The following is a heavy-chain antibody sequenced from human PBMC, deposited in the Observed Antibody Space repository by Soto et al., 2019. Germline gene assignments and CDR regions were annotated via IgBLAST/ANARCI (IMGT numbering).Heavy chain of an antibody. J-gene: IGHJ6*02. CDR2: IYYSGST. CDR3: ARLNGYCISTNCRGYYGMDV. V-gene: IGHV4-39*01. CDR1: GGSISSSSYY. Sequence: PSETLSLTCTVSGGSISSSSYYWGWIRQPPGKGLEWIGSIYYSGSTYYNPSLKSRVTISVDTSKNEFSLRLSSVTAADTAVYYCARLNGYCISTNCRGYYGMDVWGQGTTVTVSS. D-gene: IGHD2-2*03.